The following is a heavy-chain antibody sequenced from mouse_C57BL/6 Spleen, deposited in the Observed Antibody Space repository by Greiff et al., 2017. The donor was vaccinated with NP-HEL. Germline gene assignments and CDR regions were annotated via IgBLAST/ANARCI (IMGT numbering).Heavy chain of an antibody. Sequence: QVQLQQPGADLVRPGTSVKLSCKASGYTFTSYWMHWVKQRPGQGLEWIGVIDPSDSYTNYNQKFKGKATLTVDTSSSTAYMQLSSLTSEDSAVYYCAREAGPWFAYWGQGTLVTVSA. CDR3: AREAGPWFAY. V-gene: IGHV1-59*01. CDR1: GYTFTSYW. J-gene: IGHJ3*01. D-gene: IGHD3-1*01. CDR2: IDPSDSYT.